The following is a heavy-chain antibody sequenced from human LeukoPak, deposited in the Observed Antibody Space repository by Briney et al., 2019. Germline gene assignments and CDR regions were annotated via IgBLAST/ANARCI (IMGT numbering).Heavy chain of an antibody. Sequence: PGGSLRLSCAASGFTFSSYSMNWVRQAPGKGLEWVSSNSSSSSYIYYADSVKGRFTISRDNAKNSLYLQMNSLRAEDTAVYYCAREVAGEGAFDIWGQGTMVTVSS. CDR1: GFTFSSYS. CDR3: AREVAGEGAFDI. CDR2: NSSSSSYI. V-gene: IGHV3-21*01. J-gene: IGHJ3*02. D-gene: IGHD6-19*01.